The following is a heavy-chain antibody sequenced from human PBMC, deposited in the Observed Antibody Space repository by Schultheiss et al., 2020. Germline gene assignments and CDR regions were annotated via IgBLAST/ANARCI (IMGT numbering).Heavy chain of an antibody. V-gene: IGHV1-69*13. CDR1: GGTFSSYA. D-gene: IGHD3-10*02. CDR3: ARSVRLGPNDY. CDR2: IIPIFGTA. J-gene: IGHJ4*02. Sequence: SVKVSCKASGGTFSSYAISWVRQAPGQGLEWMGGIIPIFGTANYAQKFQGRVTITADESTSTAYMELRSLRSDDTAVYYCARSVRLGPNDYWGQGTLVTVSS.